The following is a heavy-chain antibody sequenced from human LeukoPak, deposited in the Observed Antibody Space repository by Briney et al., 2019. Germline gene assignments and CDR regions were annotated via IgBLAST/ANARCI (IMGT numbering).Heavy chain of an antibody. J-gene: IGHJ5*02. V-gene: IGHV4-38-2*01. D-gene: IGHD3-9*01. CDR2: IYHSGST. CDR1: GYSISSGYY. Sequence: PSETLSLTCAVSGYSISSGYYWGWIRQPPGKGLEWIGSIYHSGSTYYNPSLKSRVTISVDTSKNQFSLKLSSVTAADTAVYYCARSLVRRYFDPLPTNWFDPWGQGTLVTVSS. CDR3: ARSLVRRYFDPLPTNWFDP.